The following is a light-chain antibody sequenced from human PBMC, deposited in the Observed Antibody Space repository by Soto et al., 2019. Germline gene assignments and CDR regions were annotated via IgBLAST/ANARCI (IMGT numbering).Light chain of an antibody. V-gene: IGLV1-40*01. CDR1: SSNIGAPYD. J-gene: IGLJ1*01. Sequence: QSVLTQPPSVSGAPGQGVTISCTGSSSNIGAPYDVHWYQQLPGTAPKLLIYGNTNRPSGVPDRFSGSKSGTSASLAITGLQAEDEADYYCQSYDSSLSGSVFGTGTKVTVL. CDR3: QSYDSSLSGSV. CDR2: GNT.